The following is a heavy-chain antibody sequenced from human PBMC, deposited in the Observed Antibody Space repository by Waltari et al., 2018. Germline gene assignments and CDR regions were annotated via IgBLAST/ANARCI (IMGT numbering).Heavy chain of an antibody. CDR2: INRDGSN. Sequence: QVQLQQWGAGLLKPSETLSLTCAVYGGSFSGYFRRWVRQSPGKGLEWIGQINRDGSNKFNPSLKSRVAMSVDTIKSQISLRLTSVTAADAAVYYCARVGDYHGSGRFGLDVWGQGTRVTVSS. J-gene: IGHJ6*02. CDR3: ARVGDYHGSGRFGLDV. V-gene: IGHV4-34*01. CDR1: GGSFSGYF. D-gene: IGHD3-10*01.